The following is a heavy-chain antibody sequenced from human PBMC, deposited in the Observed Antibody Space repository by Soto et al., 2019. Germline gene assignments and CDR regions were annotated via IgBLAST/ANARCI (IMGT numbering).Heavy chain of an antibody. CDR2: IYPGDSDT. CDR3: ARHGVAAASHYYYGMDV. V-gene: IGHV5-51*01. Sequence: PGESLKISCKGSGYSFTSYWIGWVRQMPGKGLEWMGIIYPGDSDTRYSPSFQGQVTISADKSISTAYLQWSSLKASDTAMYYCARHGVAAASHYYYGMDVWGQGTTVTVSS. D-gene: IGHD6-13*01. CDR1: GYSFTSYW. J-gene: IGHJ6*02.